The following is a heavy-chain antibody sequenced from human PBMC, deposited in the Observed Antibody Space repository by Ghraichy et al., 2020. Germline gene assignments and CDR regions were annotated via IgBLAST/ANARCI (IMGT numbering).Heavy chain of an antibody. CDR2: INPNSGGT. V-gene: IGHV1-2*02. D-gene: IGHD3-22*01. CDR1: GYTFTGYY. Sequence: ASVKVSCKASGYTFTGYYMHWVRQAPGQGLEWMGWINPNSGGTNYAQKFQGRVTMTRDTSISTACMELSRLRSDDTAVYYCVVWVWLSHYRGDDYWGQGTLVTVSS. J-gene: IGHJ4*02. CDR3: VVWVWLSHYRGDDY.